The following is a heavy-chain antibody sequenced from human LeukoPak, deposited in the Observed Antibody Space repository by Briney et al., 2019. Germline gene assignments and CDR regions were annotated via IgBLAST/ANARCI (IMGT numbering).Heavy chain of an antibody. J-gene: IGHJ5*02. CDR3: ARETSLSGYKDWFDP. CDR1: GGSISSGGYY. V-gene: IGHV4-31*03. D-gene: IGHD5-18*01. CDR2: IYYSGST. Sequence: SETLSLTRTVSGGSISSGGYYWSWIRQHPGKGLEWIGYIYYSGSTYYNPSLKSRVTISVDTSKNQFSLKLSSVTAADTAVYYCARETSLSGYKDWFDPWGQGTLVTVSS.